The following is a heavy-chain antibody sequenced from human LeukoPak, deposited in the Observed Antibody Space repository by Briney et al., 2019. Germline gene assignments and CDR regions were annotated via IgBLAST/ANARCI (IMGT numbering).Heavy chain of an antibody. CDR1: GFTFSNAW. CDR3: AKEMTTIESHWYFDL. J-gene: IGHJ2*01. Sequence: PGGSLRLSCAASGFTFSNAWMTWVRQAPGKGLEWVAVISYDGSNKYYADSVKGRFTISRDNSKNTLYLQMNSLRAEDTAVYYCAKEMTTIESHWYFDLWGRGTLVTVSS. V-gene: IGHV3-30*18. CDR2: ISYDGSNK. D-gene: IGHD5-24*01.